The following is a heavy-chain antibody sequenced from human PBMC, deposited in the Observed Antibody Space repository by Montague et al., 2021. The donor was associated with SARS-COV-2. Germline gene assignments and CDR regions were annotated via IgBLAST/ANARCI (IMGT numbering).Heavy chain of an antibody. Sequence: SLRLSCAASGFTFSSYEMNWVRQAPGKGLEWVSYISSSGRSIYCADSVKGRFTISRDNAKNSLYLQMNSLRAEDTAVYYCAREGYYDSSGYPLSYWGQGTLVTVSS. D-gene: IGHD3-22*01. CDR2: ISSSGRSI. CDR3: AREGYYDSSGYPLSY. CDR1: GFTFSSYE. V-gene: IGHV3-48*03. J-gene: IGHJ4*02.